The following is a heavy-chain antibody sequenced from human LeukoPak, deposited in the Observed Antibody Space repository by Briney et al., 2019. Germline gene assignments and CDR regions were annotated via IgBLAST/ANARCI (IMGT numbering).Heavy chain of an antibody. J-gene: IGHJ3*02. CDR2: INPSGGST. CDR1: GYTFTSYY. D-gene: IGHD6-25*01. CDR3: ARELVAGTAFDI. V-gene: IGHV1-46*01. Sequence: GASVKVSCKASGYTFTSYYMHWVRQAPGQGLEWMGIINPSGGSTSYAQKFQGRVTMTRDTSTSTVYMELSRLRSDDTAVYYCARELVAGTAFDIWGQGTMVTVSS.